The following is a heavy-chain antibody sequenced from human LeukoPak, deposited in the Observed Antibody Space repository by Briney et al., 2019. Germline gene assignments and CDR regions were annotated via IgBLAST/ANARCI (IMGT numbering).Heavy chain of an antibody. J-gene: IGHJ4*01. V-gene: IGHV3-33*01. CDR2: IWYDGSNK. D-gene: IGHD3-10*01. CDR1: GFTFSTYG. Sequence: PGGSLRLSCAASGFTFSTYGMHWVRQAPGKGLEWVAVIWYDGSNKYYADSVKGRLTISRDNSKNTLYLQMNSLRAEDTAVYYCARDFYVGSKSYYIGYWGHGTLVSLSS. CDR3: ARDFYVGSKSYYIGY.